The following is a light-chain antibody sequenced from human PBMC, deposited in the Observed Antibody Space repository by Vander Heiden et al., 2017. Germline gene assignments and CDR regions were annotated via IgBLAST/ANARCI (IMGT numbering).Light chain of an antibody. CDR1: CSNNRAGSA. CDR3: QSYDSSLSGYV. V-gene: IGLV1-40*01. J-gene: IGLJ1*01. CDR2: SNS. Sequence: QSVLTHPPSVSWAPGQRATMSCTGRCSNNRAGSAVPRYQLLSGTSPKLLIYSNSNQPSGVPGRFSGSKSATSASLAITGLQAEDEADYYCQSYDSSLSGYVFGTGTKVTVL.